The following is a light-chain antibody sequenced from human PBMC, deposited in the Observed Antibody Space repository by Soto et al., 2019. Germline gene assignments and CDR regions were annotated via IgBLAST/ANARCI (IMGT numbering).Light chain of an antibody. V-gene: IGKV3-20*01. Sequence: EIVLTQSPGTLSLSPGERATLSCRASQSVSSSYLAWYQQKPGQAPSLLIYDASSRATGIPDRFSGSGSGTDFPLTISRLEPEDFAVYYCQQYGSSPITFGQATRLEIK. CDR2: DAS. CDR1: QSVSSSY. CDR3: QQYGSSPIT. J-gene: IGKJ5*01.